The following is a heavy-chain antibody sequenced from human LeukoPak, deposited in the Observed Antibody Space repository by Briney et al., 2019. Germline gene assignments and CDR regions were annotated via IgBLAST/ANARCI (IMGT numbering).Heavy chain of an antibody. CDR1: GFTFSSYS. D-gene: IGHD2-15*01. Sequence: PGGSLRLSCAASGFTFSSYSMSWVRQAPGKGLEWVSSISSSSSYINYADSVKGRFTISRDNAKNSLYLQMNSLRAEDTAVYYCAKNGDRGAYCSGGSCYPYYYYYMDVWGKGTTVTISS. CDR2: ISSSSSYI. CDR3: AKNGDRGAYCSGGSCYPYYYYYMDV. J-gene: IGHJ6*03. V-gene: IGHV3-21*04.